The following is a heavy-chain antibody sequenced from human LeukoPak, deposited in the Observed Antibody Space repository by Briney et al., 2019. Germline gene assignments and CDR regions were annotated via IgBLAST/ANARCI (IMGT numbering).Heavy chain of an antibody. V-gene: IGHV3-11*01. D-gene: IGHD2-15*01. Sequence: GGSLRLSCAASGFAFSDYYMSWIRQAPGKGLEWVSYISSSGSTIYYAGSVKGRFTISRDNAKNSLYLQMNSLRAEDTAVYYCARAFVGYCSGGSCYQVWFDPWGQGTLVTVSS. CDR1: GFAFSDYY. J-gene: IGHJ5*02. CDR2: ISSSGSTI. CDR3: ARAFVGYCSGGSCYQVWFDP.